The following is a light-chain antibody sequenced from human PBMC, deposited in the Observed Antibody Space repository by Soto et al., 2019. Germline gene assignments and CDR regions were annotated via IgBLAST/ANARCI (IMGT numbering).Light chain of an antibody. Sequence: IVVTQSPGTLSLSPGERATLSCRASQSVSNNYLAWYQQKPGQAPRLLIYGASNRATGIPARFSGGGSGTEFTLTISSLQSEDFAVYYCQQYNNWWTFGQGTKVDI. CDR2: GAS. CDR1: QSVSNN. V-gene: IGKV3D-15*01. CDR3: QQYNNWWT. J-gene: IGKJ1*01.